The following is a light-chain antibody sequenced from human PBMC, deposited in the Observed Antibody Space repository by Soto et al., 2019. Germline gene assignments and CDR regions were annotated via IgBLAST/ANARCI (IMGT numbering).Light chain of an antibody. CDR2: DAS. J-gene: IGKJ1*01. V-gene: IGKV3-11*01. Sequence: EIVLTQSPATLSLSPGERATLSRRASQSVRNSLAWYQQQPGQAPRLLIYDASNRATGIPARFSGSGSGTDFTLTISSLEPKDFAVYYCQQRSNWPGTFGQGTKVDIK. CDR1: QSVRNS. CDR3: QQRSNWPGT.